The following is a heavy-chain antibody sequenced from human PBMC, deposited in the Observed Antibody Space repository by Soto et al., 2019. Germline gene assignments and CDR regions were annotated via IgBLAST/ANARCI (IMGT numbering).Heavy chain of an antibody. CDR2: IIPILGSA. CDR3: ASRERVDAFDI. D-gene: IGHD1-26*01. CDR1: GGTFSSYA. Sequence: QVQLVQSGAEVQKPGSSVKVSCKASGGTFSSYAISWVRQAPGQGLEWMGGIIPILGSANYAQKFQDRVTITADESTTPTYMELSSLRSEDAAVYYCASRERVDAFDIWGQGTMVTVSS. V-gene: IGHV1-69*01. J-gene: IGHJ3*02.